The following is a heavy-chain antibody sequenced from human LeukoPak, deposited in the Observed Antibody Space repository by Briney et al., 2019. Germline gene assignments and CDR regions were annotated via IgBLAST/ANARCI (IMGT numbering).Heavy chain of an antibody. CDR3: ARVALRGIAAAPADY. Sequence: PGRSLRLSCAAAGFTFSSYAMHWVRQAPGKGLEWGAVISYDGSNKYYADSVKGRFTISRDNSKNTLYLQMNSLRAEDTAVYYCARVALRGIAAAPADYWGQGTLVTVSS. J-gene: IGHJ4*02. CDR1: GFTFSSYA. CDR2: ISYDGSNK. D-gene: IGHD6-13*01. V-gene: IGHV3-30-3*01.